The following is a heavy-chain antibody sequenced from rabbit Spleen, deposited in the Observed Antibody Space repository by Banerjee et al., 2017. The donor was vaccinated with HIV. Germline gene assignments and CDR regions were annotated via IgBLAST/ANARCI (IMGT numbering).Heavy chain of an antibody. CDR3: ARDTSSSFSSYGMDL. CDR1: GVSFSGSSY. CDR2: IDTGSTGFT. V-gene: IGHV1S40*01. J-gene: IGHJ6*01. Sequence: QSLEESGGGMVKPGASLTLTCIASGVSFSGSSYMCWVRQAPGKGLEWIACIDTGSTGFTYFASWAKGRFTISKTSSTTVTLQMTSLTAADTAAYFCARDTSSSFSSYGMDLWGPGTLVTVS. D-gene: IGHD1-1*01.